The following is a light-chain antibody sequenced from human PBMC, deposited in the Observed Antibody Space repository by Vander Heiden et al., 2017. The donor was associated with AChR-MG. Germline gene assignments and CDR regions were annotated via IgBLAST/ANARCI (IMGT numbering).Light chain of an antibody. CDR1: SSDVGSYNR. CDR3: CSYAGSSTFVV. V-gene: IGLV2-23*03. CDR2: EGS. Sequence: QPALTQPASVSGSPGQSTTISCTGTSSDVGSYNRVSWYQQHPGKAPKLMIYEGSKRPSGVSNRFSGSKSGNTASLTISGLQAEDEADYYCCSYAGSSTFVVFGGGTKLTVL. J-gene: IGLJ2*01.